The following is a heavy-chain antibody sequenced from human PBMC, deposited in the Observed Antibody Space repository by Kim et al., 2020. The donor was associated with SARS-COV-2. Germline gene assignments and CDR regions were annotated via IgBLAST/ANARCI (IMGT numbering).Heavy chain of an antibody. V-gene: IGHV4-59*01. J-gene: IGHJ6*03. CDR3: AREAPITMVRGATPGGYYYMDV. Sequence: SETLSLTCTVSGGSISSYYWSWIRQPPGKGLEWIGYIYYSGSTNYNPSLKSRVTISVDTSKNQFSLKLSSVTAADTAVYYCAREAPITMVRGATPGGYYYMDVWGKGTTVTVSS. D-gene: IGHD3-10*01. CDR2: IYYSGST. CDR1: GGSISSYY.